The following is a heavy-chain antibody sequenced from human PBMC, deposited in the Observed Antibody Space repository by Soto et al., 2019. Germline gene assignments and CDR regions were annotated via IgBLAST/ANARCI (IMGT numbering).Heavy chain of an antibody. CDR3: ARVEIRQQLFPTRGWFDP. CDR2: INHSGST. D-gene: IGHD6-13*01. J-gene: IGHJ5*02. V-gene: IGHV4-34*01. Sequence: QVQLQQWGAGLLKPSETLSLTCAVYGGSFSGYYWSWIRQPPGKGLEWIGEINHSGSTNYNPSLKSRVTISVDTSKNQFSLKLSSVTAADTAVYYCARVEIRQQLFPTRGWFDPWGQGTLVTVSS. CDR1: GGSFSGYY.